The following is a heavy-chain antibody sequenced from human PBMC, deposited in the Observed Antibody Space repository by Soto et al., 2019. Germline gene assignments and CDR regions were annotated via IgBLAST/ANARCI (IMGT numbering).Heavy chain of an antibody. CDR1: GGSISSYY. CDR2: IYYSGST. J-gene: IGHJ4*02. Sequence: SETLSLTCTVSGGSISSYYWSWIRQPPGKGLEWIGYIYYSGSTNYNPSLKSRVTISVDTSKNQFSLKLSSVTAADTAVYYCASGGYGSGSRKFDYWGQGTLVTVSS. V-gene: IGHV4-59*01. CDR3: ASGGYGSGSRKFDY. D-gene: IGHD3-10*01.